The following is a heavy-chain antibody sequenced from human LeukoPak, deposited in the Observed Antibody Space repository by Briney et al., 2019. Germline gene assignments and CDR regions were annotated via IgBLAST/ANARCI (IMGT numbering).Heavy chain of an antibody. Sequence: GGSLRLSCAASGFTVSSNYMSGVRQAPGKGLEWVSVIYSGGSTYYADSVKGRFTISRDNSKNTLHLQMNSLRAEDTAVYYCAGDQDTAMAWGDYYYMDVWGKGTTVTVSS. CDR1: GFTVSSNY. CDR2: IYSGGST. V-gene: IGHV3-66*02. D-gene: IGHD5-18*01. CDR3: AGDQDTAMAWGDYYYMDV. J-gene: IGHJ6*03.